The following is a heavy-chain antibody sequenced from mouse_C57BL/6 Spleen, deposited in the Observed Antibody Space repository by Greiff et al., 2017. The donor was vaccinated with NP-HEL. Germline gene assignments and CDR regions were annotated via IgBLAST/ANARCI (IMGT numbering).Heavy chain of an antibody. J-gene: IGHJ1*03. CDR1: GYTFTSYW. CDR3: ARDGEVTYWCFGV. V-gene: IGHV1-53*01. D-gene: IGHD2-12*01. CDR2: INPSNGGT. Sequence: QVQLQQPGTELVKPGASVKLSCKASGYTFTSYWMHWVKQRPGQGLEWIGNINPSNGGTNYNEKFKSKATLTVDKSSSTAYMQLSSLTSKDCAVYYCARDGEVTYWCFGVWGTGTTVTDSS.